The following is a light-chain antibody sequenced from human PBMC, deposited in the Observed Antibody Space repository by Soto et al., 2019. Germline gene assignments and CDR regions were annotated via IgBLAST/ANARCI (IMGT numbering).Light chain of an antibody. Sequence: EILLTQSPGTLSLSPVERATLSCRASQSVSSSYLAWYQQKPGQAPRLLIYGASSRATGIPDRFSGSGSGTDFTLTISRLEPEDFAVYYCQQYGSSPWTSGQGANADI. CDR3: QQYGSSPWT. CDR1: QSVSSSY. J-gene: IGKJ1*01. CDR2: GAS. V-gene: IGKV3-20*01.